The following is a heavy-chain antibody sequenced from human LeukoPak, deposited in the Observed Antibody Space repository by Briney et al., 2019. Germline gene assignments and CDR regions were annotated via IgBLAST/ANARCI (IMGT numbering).Heavy chain of an antibody. V-gene: IGHV3-30-3*01. J-gene: IGHJ3*02. CDR3: AREVTMIVVGDAFDI. CDR1: GFTFSNYA. Sequence: GGSLRLSCAASGFTFSNYAMHWVRQAPGKGLEWVAVISYDGSNKYYADSVKGRFTISRDNSKNTLYLQMNSLRAEDTAVYYCAREVTMIVVGDAFDIWGQGTMVTVSS. CDR2: ISYDGSNK. D-gene: IGHD3-22*01.